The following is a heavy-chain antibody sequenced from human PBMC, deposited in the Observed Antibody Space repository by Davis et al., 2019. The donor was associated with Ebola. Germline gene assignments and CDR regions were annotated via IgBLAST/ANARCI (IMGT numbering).Heavy chain of an antibody. CDR2: FSAGGSGT. J-gene: IGHJ4*02. V-gene: IGHV3-23*01. D-gene: IGHD4-17*01. CDR1: GVTFSNYA. CDR3: TSTTVTSDY. Sequence: GESLKISCAASGVTFSNYAMSWVRQAPGKGLEWVSAFSAGGSGTYYADSVKGRFTISRDNSKNTLHLEMKSLRAEDTAVYYCTSTTVTSDYWGQGTLVTVSS.